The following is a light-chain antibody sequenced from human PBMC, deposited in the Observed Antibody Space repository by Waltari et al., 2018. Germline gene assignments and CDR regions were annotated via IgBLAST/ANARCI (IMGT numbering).Light chain of an antibody. Sequence: SVLTQPPSASGAPGQRVTLSCSGSSSNIGSHYVYWYQQLPGTAPKLLIYTDDQRAAGVPDRVSASKSGTSASLAISGLRSEDEADYYCAAWDDSPSGHVVFGGGTKLTVL. CDR3: AAWDDSPSGHVV. CDR1: SSNIGSHY. V-gene: IGLV1-47*02. CDR2: TDD. J-gene: IGLJ2*01.